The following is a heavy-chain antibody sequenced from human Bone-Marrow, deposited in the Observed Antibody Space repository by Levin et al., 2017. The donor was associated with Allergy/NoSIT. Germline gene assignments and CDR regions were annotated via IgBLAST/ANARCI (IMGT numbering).Heavy chain of an antibody. CDR3: ARGGEKWELLFNL. D-gene: IGHD1-26*01. J-gene: IGHJ5*02. Sequence: SETLSLTCAVYGGSFSGYYWSWIRQPPGKGLEWIGEINHSGSTNYNPSLKSRVTISVDTSKNQFSLKLSSVTAADTAVYYCARGGEKWELLFNLWGQGTLVTVSS. V-gene: IGHV4-34*01. CDR2: INHSGST. CDR1: GGSFSGYY.